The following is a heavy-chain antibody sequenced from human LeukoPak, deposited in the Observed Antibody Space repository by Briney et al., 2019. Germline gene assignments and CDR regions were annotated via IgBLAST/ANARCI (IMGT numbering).Heavy chain of an antibody. CDR1: GFTFSRYT. Sequence: GGSLRLSCAASGFTFSRYTMHWVRQAPGKGLEWVAVISYDGSNKLFADSVKGRFTISRDSSKNTLYLQMNSLRAGDTAVYYCARSGSETQNWFDPWGQGTLVTVSS. CDR2: ISYDGSNK. V-gene: IGHV3-30*04. D-gene: IGHD6-25*01. J-gene: IGHJ5*02. CDR3: ARSGSETQNWFDP.